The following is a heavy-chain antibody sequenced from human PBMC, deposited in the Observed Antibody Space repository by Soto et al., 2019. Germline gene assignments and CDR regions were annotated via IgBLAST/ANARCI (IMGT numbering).Heavy chain of an antibody. CDR2: TYYRSKWYN. J-gene: IGHJ6*02. Sequence: SQTLSLTCAISGDSVSSNSAAWNWIRQSPSRGLEWLGRTYYRSKWYNDYAVSVKSRITINPDTSKNQFSLQLNSVTPEDTAVYYCARDPSYCSSTSCYTDGMDVWGQGTTVTVSS. CDR3: ARDPSYCSSTSCYTDGMDV. V-gene: IGHV6-1*01. D-gene: IGHD2-2*02. CDR1: GDSVSSNSAA.